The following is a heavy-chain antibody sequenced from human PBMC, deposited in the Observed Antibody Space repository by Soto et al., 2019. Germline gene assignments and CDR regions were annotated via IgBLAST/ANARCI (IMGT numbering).Heavy chain of an antibody. Sequence: QITLKESGPTLVKPTQTLTLTCTFSGFSLGTSEVSVGWIRQPPRKALEWLALIYSDDDKRYSPSLESRLTLTQDTSKNQVVLTMTNMDPVDTATYYFAHHKRGRGGDYWGQGTLVTVSS. J-gene: IGHJ4*02. CDR2: IYSDDDK. V-gene: IGHV2-5*02. CDR1: GFSLGTSEVS. D-gene: IGHD3-16*01. CDR3: AHHKRGRGGDY.